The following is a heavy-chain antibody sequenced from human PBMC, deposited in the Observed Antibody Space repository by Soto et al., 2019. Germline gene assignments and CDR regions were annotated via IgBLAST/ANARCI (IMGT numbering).Heavy chain of an antibody. J-gene: IGHJ3*01. V-gene: IGHV1-3*01. CDR1: GYTFTSYA. CDR3: ARDDSTYCSSTSCYRG. CDR2: INAGNGNT. Sequence: ASVKVSCKASGYTFTSYAMHWVRQAPGQRLEWMGWINAGNGNTKYSQKFQGRVTITRDTSASTAYMELSSLRSEDTAVYYCARDDSTYCSSTSCYRGWGQGTMVTVSS. D-gene: IGHD2-2*01.